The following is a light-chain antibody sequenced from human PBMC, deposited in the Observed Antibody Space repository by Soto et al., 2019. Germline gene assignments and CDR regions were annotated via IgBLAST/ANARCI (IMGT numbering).Light chain of an antibody. CDR3: QQFHNVPHT. V-gene: IGKV1-33*01. CDR1: QDISDF. Sequence: DIEMTQSPSSLSVSVGDRVTITCQASQDISDFRNWYQQKPGKAPRLLISDVSALEPGVPSRFSGSGSETDFTLTINSLQPEDIATYYCQQFHNVPHTFGQGTKLEI. CDR2: DVS. J-gene: IGKJ2*01.